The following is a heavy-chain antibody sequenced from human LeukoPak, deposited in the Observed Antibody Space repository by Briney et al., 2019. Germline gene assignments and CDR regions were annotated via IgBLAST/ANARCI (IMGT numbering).Heavy chain of an antibody. CDR1: GGTFSSYA. D-gene: IGHD3-3*01. CDR3: ARGQGDFWSGYPYYMDV. CDR2: IIPIFGTA. Sequence: GASVKVSCKASGGTFSSYAISWVRQAPGQGLEWMGGIIPIFGTANYAQKFQGRVTITTDESTSTAYMELSSLRSEDTAVYYCARGQGDFWSGYPYYMDVWGKGTTVTVSS. J-gene: IGHJ6*03. V-gene: IGHV1-69*05.